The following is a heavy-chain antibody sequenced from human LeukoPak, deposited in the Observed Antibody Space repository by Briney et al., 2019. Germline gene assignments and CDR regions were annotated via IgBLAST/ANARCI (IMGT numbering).Heavy chain of an antibody. CDR1: GYTFTSYD. V-gene: IGHV1-8*01. D-gene: IGHD3-22*01. J-gene: IGHJ4*02. CDR2: MNPNSGNT. CDR3: ARYYYDSSGYYPLGY. Sequence: ASVKVSCKASGYTFTSYDINWVRQATGQGLEWMGWMNPNSGNTGYAQTFQGRVTMTRNTSISTAYMELSSLRSEDTAVYYCARYYYDSSGYYPLGYWGQGTLVTVSS.